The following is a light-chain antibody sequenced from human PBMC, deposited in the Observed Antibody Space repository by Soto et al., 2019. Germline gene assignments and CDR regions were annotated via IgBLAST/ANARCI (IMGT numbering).Light chain of an antibody. CDR1: QSVSSY. Sequence: IVLTQSPATLSLSPGEGATLSSRASQSVSSYLAWYQQKPGQAPRLLIYDASNWATSIPATFGGSGSGTDFTLSIISLEPEDFAVYNCQQRSNWPLTGGGGTEVDI. J-gene: IGKJ4*01. CDR3: QQRSNWPLT. CDR2: DAS. V-gene: IGKV3-11*01.